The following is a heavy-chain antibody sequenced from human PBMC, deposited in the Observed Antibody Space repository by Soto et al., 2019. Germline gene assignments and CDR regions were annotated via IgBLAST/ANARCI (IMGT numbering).Heavy chain of an antibody. Sequence: QVQLVESGGGVVQPGRSLRLSCAASGFTFSSYGMHWVRQAPGKGLEWVAVISYDGSNKYYADSVKGRFTISRDNSKNTLYLQMNSLRAEDTAVYYCAKDTYYYDSSANSRPDYWDQGTLVTVSS. D-gene: IGHD3-22*01. CDR2: ISYDGSNK. V-gene: IGHV3-30*18. CDR1: GFTFSSYG. J-gene: IGHJ4*02. CDR3: AKDTYYYDSSANSRPDY.